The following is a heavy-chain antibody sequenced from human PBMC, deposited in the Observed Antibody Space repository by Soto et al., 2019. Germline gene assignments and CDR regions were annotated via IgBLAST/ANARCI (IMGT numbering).Heavy chain of an antibody. CDR3: ARSMTTVVTLDY. CDR2: IYYSGSP. Sequence: SETPSLTCTVSGGSISSGDYYWSWIHQPPGKGLEWIGYIYYSGSPSYNPSLKSRVTISVDTSKNQFSLKLSSVTAADTAVYYCARSMTTVVTLDYWGQGTLVTVSS. J-gene: IGHJ4*02. CDR1: GGSISSGDYY. V-gene: IGHV4-61*08. D-gene: IGHD4-17*01.